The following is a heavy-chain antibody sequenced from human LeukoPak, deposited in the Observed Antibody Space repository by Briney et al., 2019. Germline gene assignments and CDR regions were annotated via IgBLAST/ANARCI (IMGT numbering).Heavy chain of an antibody. V-gene: IGHV3-7*01. Sequence: GGSLRLSCAASGFTFSNYWMSWVRQAPGEGLEWVANIKQDGSEKYYVDSVKGRFTISRDNAKNSLYLQMNSLRAEDTAVYYCARDWGLEMATISWFDPWGQGTLVTVSS. CDR2: IKQDGSEK. CDR1: GFTFSNYW. CDR3: ARDWGLEMATISWFDP. D-gene: IGHD5-24*01. J-gene: IGHJ5*02.